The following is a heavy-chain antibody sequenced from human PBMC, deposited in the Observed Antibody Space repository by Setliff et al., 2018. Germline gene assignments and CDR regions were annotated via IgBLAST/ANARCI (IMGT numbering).Heavy chain of an antibody. V-gene: IGHV1-46*01. D-gene: IGHD2-21*01. J-gene: IGHJ4*02. CDR1: GYTFTSYY. CDR2: INPSGGST. CDR3: ATEKFPGDWGDY. Sequence: ASVKVSCKASGYTFTSYYMHWVRQAPGQGLEWMGIINPSGGSTSYAQKFRGRVTMTRDTSTSTVYMEVTSLRSDDTAVYYCATEKFPGDWGDYWGQGTLVTVSS.